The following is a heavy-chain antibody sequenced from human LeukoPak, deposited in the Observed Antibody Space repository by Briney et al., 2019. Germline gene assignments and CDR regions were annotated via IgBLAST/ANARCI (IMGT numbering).Heavy chain of an antibody. J-gene: IGHJ4*02. D-gene: IGHD1-26*01. CDR1: GFTFSSYW. CDR3: ARSYRRWDQRFDY. V-gene: IGHV3-7*01. CDR2: IKQDGSEK. Sequence: PGGSLRLSCAASGFTFSSYWMSWVRQAPGKGREWVANIKQDGSEKYYVDSVKGRFTISRDNAKNSLYLQMNSLRAEDTAVYYCARSYRRWDQRFDYWGQGTLVTVSS.